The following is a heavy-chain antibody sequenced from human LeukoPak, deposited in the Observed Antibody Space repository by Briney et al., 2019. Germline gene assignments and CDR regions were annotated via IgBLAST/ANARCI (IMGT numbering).Heavy chain of an antibody. Sequence: GGSLRLSCAASGFTFSSYDMHWVRHAPGKGLEWVSAIGTAGDTYYPGSVKGRFTISRENAKNSLYLQMNSLRAGDTAVYYCARGAIDSSGYRFDYWGQGTLVTVSS. CDR1: GFTFSSYD. D-gene: IGHD3-22*01. CDR2: IGTAGDT. J-gene: IGHJ4*02. CDR3: ARGAIDSSGYRFDY. V-gene: IGHV3-13*01.